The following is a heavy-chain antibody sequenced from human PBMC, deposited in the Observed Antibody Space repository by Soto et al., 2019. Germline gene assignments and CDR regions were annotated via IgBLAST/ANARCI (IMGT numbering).Heavy chain of an antibody. Sequence: KPSETLSLTCTVSGGSISSSSYYWGWIRQPPGKGLEWIGSIYYSGSTYYNPSLKSRVTISVDTSKNQFSLKLSSVTAADTAVYYCARHDALQTNWKIPKYYYYGMDVWGQGTTVTVSS. CDR1: GGSISSSSYY. CDR3: ARHDALQTNWKIPKYYYYGMDV. J-gene: IGHJ6*02. D-gene: IGHD1-1*01. V-gene: IGHV4-39*01. CDR2: IYYSGST.